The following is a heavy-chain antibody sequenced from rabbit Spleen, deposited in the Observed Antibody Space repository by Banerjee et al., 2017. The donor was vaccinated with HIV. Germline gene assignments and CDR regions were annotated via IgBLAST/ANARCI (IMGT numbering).Heavy chain of an antibody. Sequence: QSLEESGGDLVKPGASLTLTCTASGFSFSFNHYMCWVRQAPGKGPEWIACIDSGSSGFTYFANWAKGRFTISKTSSTTVTLQMTSLTAADTATYFCARDSASSFSSYGMDLWGQGTLVTVS. J-gene: IGHJ6*01. V-gene: IGHV1S40*01. CDR2: IDSGSSGFT. CDR1: GFSFSFNHY. D-gene: IGHD8-1*01. CDR3: ARDSASSFSSYGMDL.